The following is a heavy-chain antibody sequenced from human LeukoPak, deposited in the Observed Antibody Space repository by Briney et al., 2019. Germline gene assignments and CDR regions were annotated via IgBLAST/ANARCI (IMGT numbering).Heavy chain of an antibody. CDR3: ARGLLSGIIVVVPAAPGHFDY. J-gene: IGHJ4*02. V-gene: IGHV4-30-2*01. Sequence: PSETLSLTCTVSGGSISSGGYYWSWIRQPPGKGLEWIGYIYHSGSTYYNPSLKSRVTISVNRSKNQFSLKLSSVTAADTAVYYCARGLLSGIIVVVPAAPGHFDYWGQGTLVTVSS. CDR1: GGSISSGGYY. CDR2: IYHSGST. D-gene: IGHD2-2*01.